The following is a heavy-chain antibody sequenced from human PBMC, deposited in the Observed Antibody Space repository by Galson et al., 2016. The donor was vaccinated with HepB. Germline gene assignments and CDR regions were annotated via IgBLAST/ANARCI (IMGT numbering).Heavy chain of an antibody. D-gene: IGHD5-18*01. CDR2: ISLAGSKK. Sequence: SLRLSCAASGFTFSTYGMPWVRQAPGKGLAWVAVISLAGSKKYYADSVEGRFTISRDNSKNTLYLQMISLRAEDTAVYYCANVFREYSYGYSCWYFDLWGRGPLSTVAS. J-gene: IGHJ2*01. CDR1: GFTFSTYG. CDR3: ANVFREYSYGYSCWYFDL. V-gene: IGHV3-30*18.